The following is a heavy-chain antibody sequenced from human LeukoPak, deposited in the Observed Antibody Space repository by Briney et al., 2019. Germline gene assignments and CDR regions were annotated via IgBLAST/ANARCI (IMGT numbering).Heavy chain of an antibody. CDR1: GGTFGSYA. D-gene: IGHD3-22*01. CDR3: AKRGHYYDSSGYFDE. J-gene: IGHJ4*02. CDR2: IIPIFGTA. V-gene: IGHV1-69*01. Sequence: SVKVSCTASGGTFGSYAISWVRQAPGQGLEWMGGIIPIFGTANYAQKFQGRVTITADESTSTAYMELSSLRSEDTAVYYCAKRGHYYDSSGYFDEWGQGTLVTVSS.